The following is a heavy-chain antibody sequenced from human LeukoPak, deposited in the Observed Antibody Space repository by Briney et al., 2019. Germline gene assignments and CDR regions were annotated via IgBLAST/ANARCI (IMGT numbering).Heavy chain of an antibody. CDR3: ARVLRYFDWLEGYYMDV. Sequence: GGSLRLSCAASGFTLSSYSMNWVRQAPGKGLEWVSYISSSSSTIYYADSVEGRFSISRDNAKNSLYLQMNSLRAEDTAVYYCARVLRYFDWLEGYYMDVWGKGTTVTVSS. D-gene: IGHD3-9*01. CDR2: ISSSSSTI. J-gene: IGHJ6*03. V-gene: IGHV3-48*01. CDR1: GFTLSSYS.